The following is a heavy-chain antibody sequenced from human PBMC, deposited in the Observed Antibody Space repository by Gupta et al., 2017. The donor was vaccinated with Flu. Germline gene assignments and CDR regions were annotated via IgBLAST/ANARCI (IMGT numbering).Heavy chain of an antibody. D-gene: IGHD2-2*01. Sequence: CSAFGFTFGHHWMRWVRQAPGKGLVWVSDIDGDGRVKRYAESVKGRFITSRDNAKNTVYLQISSLRVEDTAVYYCARDGLPAAGDFWGQGTLVTVSS. CDR3: ARDGLPAAGDF. CDR1: GFTFGHHW. V-gene: IGHV3-74*01. J-gene: IGHJ4*02. CDR2: IDGDGRVK.